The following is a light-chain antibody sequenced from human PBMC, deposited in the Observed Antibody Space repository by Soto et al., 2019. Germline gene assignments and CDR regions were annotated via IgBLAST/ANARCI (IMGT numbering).Light chain of an antibody. CDR2: RAS. Sequence: EIVLTQSPGTLSLSPGERATLSCRASQSVSSNYLAWYQHKPGQAPSLLIYRASSRATGIPDRFSGSGSGTDFTLTISRLEPEDFAVYYCQQYRSSPLFTFGPGTKVDIK. CDR1: QSVSSNY. J-gene: IGKJ3*01. CDR3: QQYRSSPLFT. V-gene: IGKV3-20*01.